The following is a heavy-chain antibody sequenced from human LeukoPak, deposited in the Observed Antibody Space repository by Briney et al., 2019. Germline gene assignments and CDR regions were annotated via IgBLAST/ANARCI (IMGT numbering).Heavy chain of an antibody. D-gene: IGHD5-24*01. CDR2: LYSSDST. CDR1: GLTFRSNY. CDR3: ASRDKGYYYGMDV. V-gene: IGHV3-66*01. Sequence: GGSLRLSCAASGLTFRSNYMSWVRQAPGKGLEWVSLLYSSDSTYYADSVKGRFTISRDNSKNTLYLQMNSLRAEDTAVYYCASRDKGYYYGMDVWGQGTTVTVSS. J-gene: IGHJ6*02.